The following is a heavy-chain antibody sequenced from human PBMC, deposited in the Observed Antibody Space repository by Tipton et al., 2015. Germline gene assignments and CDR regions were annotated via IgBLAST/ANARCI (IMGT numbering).Heavy chain of an antibody. CDR1: GGTFSNYA. Sequence: QSGPEVKKPGSSVKVSCKASGGTFSNYAISWVRQAPGQGLEWVGGIIPLFGDTSYAQNFQGRVTVTADGSTSTAYMELNSLRPDDTAVYYCASGDNVVLVGIGSRHYYGMDVWGQGTTVTVSS. CDR2: IIPLFGDT. V-gene: IGHV1-69*01. D-gene: IGHD2-2*01. CDR3: ASGDNVVLVGIGSRHYYGMDV. J-gene: IGHJ6*02.